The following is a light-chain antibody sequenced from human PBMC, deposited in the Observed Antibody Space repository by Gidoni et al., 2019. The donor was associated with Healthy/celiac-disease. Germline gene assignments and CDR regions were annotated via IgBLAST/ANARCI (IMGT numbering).Light chain of an antibody. CDR1: QSISSY. CDR3: QQSYSTPPGFT. Sequence: DIQMTQSPSSLSASVGDRVTITCRASQSISSYLNWYQQKPGKAPKLLIYAASSLQSGVPSRFSGSGSGTDFTLTIRSLQPEDFATYYCQQSYSTPPGFTFGPGTKVDIK. CDR2: AAS. V-gene: IGKV1-39*01. J-gene: IGKJ3*01.